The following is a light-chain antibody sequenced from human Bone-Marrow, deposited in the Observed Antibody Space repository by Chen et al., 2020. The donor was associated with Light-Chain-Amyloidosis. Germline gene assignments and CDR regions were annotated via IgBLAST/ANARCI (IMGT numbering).Light chain of an antibody. CDR2: ATS. V-gene: IGKV1-39*01. CDR1: HSISTS. Sequence: DIQMTQSPSSLSSSVGDRVTIVFRASHSISTSLNWYQQKPGKAPKLLIYATSTLQSGVPSRFSGSGSGTDVTLTISSLQPEDFATHYCQVSYSSLARTFGHGTKLEIK. J-gene: IGKJ2*02. CDR3: QVSYSSLART.